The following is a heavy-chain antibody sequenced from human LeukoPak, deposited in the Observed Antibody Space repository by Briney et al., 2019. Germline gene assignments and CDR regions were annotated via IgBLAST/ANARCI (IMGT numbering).Heavy chain of an antibody. V-gene: IGHV4-59*08. CDR3: ARGIRWLDY. CDR1: VGSISSYY. D-gene: IGHD5-12*01. Sequence: SETLSLTCTVSVGSISSYYWSWIRQPPGKGLEWIGYIYYSGSTNYNPSLKSRVTISVDTSKNQYSLKLSSVTAAEPAVYYFARGIRWLDYWGQGTLVTVSS. CDR2: IYYSGST. J-gene: IGHJ4*02.